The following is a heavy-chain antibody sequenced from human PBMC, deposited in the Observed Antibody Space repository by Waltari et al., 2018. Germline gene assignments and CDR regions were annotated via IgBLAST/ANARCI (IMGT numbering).Heavy chain of an antibody. CDR3: ARPRSVAFFDY. D-gene: IGHD5-12*01. V-gene: IGHV3-48*03. J-gene: IGHJ4*02. CDR2: ISSSGSTL. Sequence: EVQLLESGGGLGQPGGSLRLSCAASGFSFSSYEMNWVRQAQGKGLEWISYISSSGSTLYYADSVKGRFTISRDNTKNSLYLQMNSLRAEDTGVYYCARPRSVAFFDYWGQGTLVTVSS. CDR1: GFSFSSYE.